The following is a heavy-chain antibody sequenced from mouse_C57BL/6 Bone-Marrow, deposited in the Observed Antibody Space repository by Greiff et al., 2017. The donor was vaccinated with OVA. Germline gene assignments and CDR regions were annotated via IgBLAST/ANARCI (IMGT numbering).Heavy chain of an antibody. CDR2: IYPGDGDT. Sequence: VQLQQAGAELVKPGASVKISCKASGYAFSSYWLNWLKQRPGKGLEWIGQIYPGDGDTNYNGKFKGKATLTADKSSSTAYMQLSSLTSEDSAVYFCARSEDSDYWGQGTTLTVSS. CDR3: ARSEDSDY. V-gene: IGHV1-80*01. CDR1: GYAFSSYW. J-gene: IGHJ2*01.